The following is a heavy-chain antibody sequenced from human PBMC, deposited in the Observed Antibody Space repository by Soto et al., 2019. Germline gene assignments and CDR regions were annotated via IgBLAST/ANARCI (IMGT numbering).Heavy chain of an antibody. CDR3: AREEAAGSGGDYYYYGMDV. CDR2: ISYDGSNK. D-gene: IGHD6-13*01. J-gene: IGHJ6*02. V-gene: IGHV3-30-3*01. Sequence: SGGSLRLSCAASGFTFSSYAMHWVRQAPGKGLEWVAVISYDGSNKYYADSVKGRFTISRDNSKNTLYLQMNSLRAEDTAMYYCAREEAAGSGGDYYYYGMDVWGQGTTVTVSS. CDR1: GFTFSSYA.